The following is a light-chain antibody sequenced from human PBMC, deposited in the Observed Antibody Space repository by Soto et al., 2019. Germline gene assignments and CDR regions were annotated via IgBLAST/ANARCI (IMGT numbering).Light chain of an antibody. CDR3: QQYKTDPRLT. V-gene: IGKV1-5*03. CDR2: EPS. Sequence: DIQMTQSPSTLSASVGDRVTITCRASQTISNWLAWYQQRPGKAPKLLFYEPSNLESEVPPRFSGSGSGTEFTLTISSLQHDDFASYYCQQYKTDPRLTCGQGTKVEIK. J-gene: IGKJ1*01. CDR1: QTISNW.